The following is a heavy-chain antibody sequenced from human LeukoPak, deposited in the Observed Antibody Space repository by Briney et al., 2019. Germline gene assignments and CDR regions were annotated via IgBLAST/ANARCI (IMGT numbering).Heavy chain of an antibody. CDR3: ARHVGYYDSRPNWFDP. Sequence: PSETLSLTCTVSGGSIRSYFWSWLRQPPGKGLEWIGYIWDTEITDYNPSLKSRVTISLDTSKNHFSLKLSSVTAADTAVYYCARHVGYYDSRPNWFDPWGQGTLVTVSS. CDR1: GGSIRSYF. D-gene: IGHD3-22*01. CDR2: IWDTEIT. V-gene: IGHV4-59*08. J-gene: IGHJ5*02.